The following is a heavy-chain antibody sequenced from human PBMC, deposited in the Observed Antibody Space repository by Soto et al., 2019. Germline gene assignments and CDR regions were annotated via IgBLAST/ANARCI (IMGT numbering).Heavy chain of an antibody. CDR1: GFTFSTYA. D-gene: IGHD3-16*02. CDR3: AKASTYEYVWGSFRYYFDH. V-gene: IGHV3-23*01. CDR2: ISGSGDRT. Sequence: GSLVLACKASGFTFSTYAMGWVRQAPGKGLEWVSGISGSGDRTHYADSVKGRFSISRDNSQNTLHFQMNSLRAEDTAVYYCAKASTYEYVWGSFRYYFDHWGQGALVTV. J-gene: IGHJ4*02.